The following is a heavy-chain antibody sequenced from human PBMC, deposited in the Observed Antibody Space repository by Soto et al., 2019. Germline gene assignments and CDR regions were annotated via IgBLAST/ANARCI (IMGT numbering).Heavy chain of an antibody. D-gene: IGHD3-10*01. CDR3: ARVDRGGAYGMDV. Sequence: ASVKVSCKASGYTFTSYYMHWVRQAPGQGLEWMGIINPSGGSTSYAQKFQGRVTMTRDTSTSTVYMELSSLRSEGTAVYYCARVDRGGAYGMDVWGQGTTVTVS. CDR1: GYTFTSYY. V-gene: IGHV1-46*01. J-gene: IGHJ6*02. CDR2: INPSGGST.